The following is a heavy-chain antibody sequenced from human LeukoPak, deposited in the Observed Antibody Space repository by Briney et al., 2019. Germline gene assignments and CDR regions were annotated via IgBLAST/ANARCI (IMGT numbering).Heavy chain of an antibody. CDR3: ARDPPSGTSLDYYYYYYMDV. D-gene: IGHD2-2*01. CDR2: IYTSGST. J-gene: IGHJ6*03. V-gene: IGHV4-61*02. CDR1: GGSISSGSYY. Sequence: PSQTLSLTCTVSGGSISSGSYYWSWIRPPAGKGLEWIGRIYTSGSTNYNPSLKSRVTISVDTSKNQFSLKLSSVTAADTAVYYCARDPPSGTSLDYYYYYYMDVWGKGTTVTVSS.